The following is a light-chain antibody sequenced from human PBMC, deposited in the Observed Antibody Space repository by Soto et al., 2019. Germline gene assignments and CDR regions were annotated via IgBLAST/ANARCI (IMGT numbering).Light chain of an antibody. CDR1: TSNIGAGYD. Sequence: QSVLTQPPSVSGAPGQRVTISCTGSTSNIGAGYDVHWYQQLPETAPKLLIYGNSNRPSGVPDRFSGFKSGTSASLAITELQAEDEADYYCQSYDNSLGAGVFGTGTKVTVL. CDR3: QSYDNSLGAGV. J-gene: IGLJ1*01. V-gene: IGLV1-40*01. CDR2: GNS.